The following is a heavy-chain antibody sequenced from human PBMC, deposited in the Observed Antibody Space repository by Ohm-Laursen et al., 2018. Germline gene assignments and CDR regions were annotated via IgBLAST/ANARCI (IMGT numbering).Heavy chain of an antibody. D-gene: IGHD6-19*01. V-gene: IGHV2-70*11. Sequence: TQTLTLTCTFSGFSLSTSGMAVGWIRQPPGKALEWLARIGWDDDKYYSTSLETRLTISKDPSKNQVVLTMTNMDPVDTATYYCARIKCGSGWYYFDYWGQGTLVTVSS. CDR2: IGWDDDK. J-gene: IGHJ4*02. CDR1: GFSLSTSGMA. CDR3: ARIKCGSGWYYFDY.